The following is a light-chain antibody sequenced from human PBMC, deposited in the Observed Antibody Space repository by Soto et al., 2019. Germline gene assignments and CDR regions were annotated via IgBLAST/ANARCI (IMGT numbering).Light chain of an antibody. CDR2: KIS. CDR1: HSLVHRDANTY. Sequence: DIVMTQTPLSSSVTLGQAASISCRSSHSLVHRDANTYLTWRQQRQGQPPRHLIYKISNRYYGVPDRFSGSGAGTDFTLKISRMEAEDGGVYYCRRATQFPLPVGGGTKVEIK. V-gene: IGKV2-24*01. CDR3: RRATQFPLP. J-gene: IGKJ4*01.